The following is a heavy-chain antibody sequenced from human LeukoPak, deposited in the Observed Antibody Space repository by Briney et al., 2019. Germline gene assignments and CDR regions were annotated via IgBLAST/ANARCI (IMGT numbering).Heavy chain of an antibody. V-gene: IGHV3-48*02. CDR3: ARTYNSGWYFDY. CDR2: ISSRGSSI. Sequence: GGSLRLSCATSGFTLSSHNMNWARQAPGNGLEWVSYISSRGSSIQYADSVKGRFAISRDNAKNSLYLQMDSLRDDDTAVYYCARTYNSGWYFDYWGQGTLVTVSS. CDR1: GFTLSSHN. D-gene: IGHD6-19*01. J-gene: IGHJ4*02.